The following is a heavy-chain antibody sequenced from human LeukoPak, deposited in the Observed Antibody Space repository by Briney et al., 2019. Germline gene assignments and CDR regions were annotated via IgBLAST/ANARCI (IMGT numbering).Heavy chain of an antibody. CDR2: IIPIFGTA. J-gene: IGHJ3*02. CDR1: GGTFSSYA. Sequence: SVKVSCKASGGTFSSYAISWVRQAAGKGLEWMGGIIPIFGTANYAQKFQGRVTITADESTSTAYMELSSLRSEDTAVYYCARVTLEQHAQFDIWGQGTMVTVSS. CDR3: ARVTLEQHAQFDI. D-gene: IGHD6-13*01. V-gene: IGHV1-69*13.